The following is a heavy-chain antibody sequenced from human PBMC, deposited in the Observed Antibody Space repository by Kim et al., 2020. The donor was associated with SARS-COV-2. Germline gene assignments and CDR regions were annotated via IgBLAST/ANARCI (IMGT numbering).Heavy chain of an antibody. D-gene: IGHD3-9*01. CDR1: GGSISSYY. V-gene: IGHV4-59*01. CDR3: ARAGPRSDWRDYDILTGYWNYYYMDV. J-gene: IGHJ6*03. Sequence: SETLSLTCTVSGGSISSYYWSWIRQPPGKGLEWIGYIYYSGSTNYNPSLKSRVTISVDTSKNQFSLKLSSVTAADTAVYYCARAGPRSDWRDYDILTGYWNYYYMDVWGKGTTVTVSS. CDR2: IYYSGST.